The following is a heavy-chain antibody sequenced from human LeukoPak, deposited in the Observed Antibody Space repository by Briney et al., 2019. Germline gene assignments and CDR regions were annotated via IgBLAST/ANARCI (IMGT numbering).Heavy chain of an antibody. Sequence: GGSLRLSCAASGFTFNTYSMNWVRQAPGKGLEWVSYISGSSTTIYYANSVKGRFTISRDNAQNSLFLQMNSLRAEDTAVYYCARVKGYCSGGSCYAAFDIWGQGTMVTVSS. CDR2: ISGSSTTI. CDR1: GFTFNTYS. V-gene: IGHV3-48*01. CDR3: ARVKGYCSGGSCYAAFDI. D-gene: IGHD2-15*01. J-gene: IGHJ3*02.